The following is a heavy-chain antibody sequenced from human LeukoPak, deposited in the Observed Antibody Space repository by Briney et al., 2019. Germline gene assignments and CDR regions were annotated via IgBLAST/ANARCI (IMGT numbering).Heavy chain of an antibody. D-gene: IGHD2-15*01. Sequence: GGSLRLSCAASGFTFDDYTMHWVRQTPGKGLEWVSLISWDGSSTYYADSMKGRFTISRDNSKNSLYLQMNSPRTEDTALYYCAKDIGVGSCNGCLFDYWGQGTLVTVSS. CDR1: GFTFDDYT. CDR2: ISWDGSST. J-gene: IGHJ4*02. CDR3: AKDIGVGSCNGCLFDY. V-gene: IGHV3-43*01.